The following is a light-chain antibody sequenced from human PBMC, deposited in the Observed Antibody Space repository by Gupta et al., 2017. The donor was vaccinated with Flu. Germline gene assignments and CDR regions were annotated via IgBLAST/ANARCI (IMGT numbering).Light chain of an antibody. CDR3: HQRSYWPPDT. CDR1: QTVSSY. V-gene: IGKV3-11*01. Sequence: EIVLTQSPATLSLSPGERATLSCRASQTVSSYLAWYQQKPGQAPRLLIYDASTRATGVPARFSGSGSGTGFTLTISSLEPEDFAVYYCHQRSYWPPDTFGQGTKLEIK. CDR2: DAS. J-gene: IGKJ2*01.